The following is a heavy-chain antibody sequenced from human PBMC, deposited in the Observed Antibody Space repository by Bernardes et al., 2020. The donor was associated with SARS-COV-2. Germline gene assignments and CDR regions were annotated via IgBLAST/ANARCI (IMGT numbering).Heavy chain of an antibody. CDR2: VYYSGST. J-gene: IGHJ4*02. D-gene: IGHD3-22*01. Sequence: SETLSLTCTVSAGSIISYHWSWIRQPPGKGLEWIGYVYYSGSTNYNPSLKSRVTISLDTSKNQFSLKLTSVTAADTAVYYCASTYYDSRGYPNYFDYWGQGTLVTVSS. CDR1: AGSIISYH. V-gene: IGHV4-59*01. CDR3: ASTYYDSRGYPNYFDY.